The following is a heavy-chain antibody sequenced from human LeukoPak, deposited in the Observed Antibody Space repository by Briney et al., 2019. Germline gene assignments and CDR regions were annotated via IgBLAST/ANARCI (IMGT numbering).Heavy chain of an antibody. CDR3: ARDRVGYCSGGSCQLYYFDY. V-gene: IGHV4-4*07. J-gene: IGHJ4*02. D-gene: IGHD2-15*01. Sequence: PSETLSLTCTVSGGSISNYYWSWIRQPAGKGLECIGRVYTSGSTNYNPSLKSRVTMSVDTSKNQFSLKLSSVTAADTAVYYCARDRVGYCSGGSCQLYYFDYWGQGTLVTVSS. CDR1: GGSISNYY. CDR2: VYTSGST.